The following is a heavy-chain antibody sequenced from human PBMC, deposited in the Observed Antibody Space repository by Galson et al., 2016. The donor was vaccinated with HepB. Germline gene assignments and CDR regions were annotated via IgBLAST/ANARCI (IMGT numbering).Heavy chain of an antibody. CDR3: ALGTGIGWYGAD. V-gene: IGHV3-53*01. Sequence: SLRLSCAASGFTVSSKYMSWVRQAPGKGLEWVSVIHTGGSTYYADSVKGRFTISRDNSKNTLYLQMNSLRAEDTAVYYCALGTGIGWYGADWGQGTLVTVSP. D-gene: IGHD6-19*01. J-gene: IGHJ4*02. CDR1: GFTVSSKY. CDR2: IHTGGST.